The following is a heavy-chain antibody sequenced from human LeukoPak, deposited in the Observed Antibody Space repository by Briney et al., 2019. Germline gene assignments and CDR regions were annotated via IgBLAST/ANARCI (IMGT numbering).Heavy chain of an antibody. D-gene: IGHD3-10*01. V-gene: IGHV4-59*12. CDR2: IHYSGST. CDR3: ARKRGHPDAFDI. Sequence: PSETLSLTCTVSGGSISNYYWSWIRQPPGKGLEWIGYIHYSGSTNYNPSLKSRVAISVDTSKNQFSLELSSVTAADTAVYYCARKRGHPDAFDIWGQGTMVTVSS. CDR1: GGSISNYY. J-gene: IGHJ3*02.